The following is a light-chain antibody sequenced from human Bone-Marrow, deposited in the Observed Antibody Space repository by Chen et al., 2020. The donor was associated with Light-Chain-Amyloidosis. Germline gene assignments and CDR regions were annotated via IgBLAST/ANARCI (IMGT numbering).Light chain of an antibody. CDR3: QSYDSTNRV. CDR1: GGSIASNY. V-gene: IGLV6-57*03. CDR2: EDN. J-gene: IGLJ3*02. Sequence: NFMLTQHHSVSESPGKTAIISCTRSGGSIASNYVQWYQQRPGSAPTTVIYEDNQRPAGVPDRFSGSIDSSSNSASLTISGLKTEDEADYYCQSYDSTNRVFGGGTKLTVL.